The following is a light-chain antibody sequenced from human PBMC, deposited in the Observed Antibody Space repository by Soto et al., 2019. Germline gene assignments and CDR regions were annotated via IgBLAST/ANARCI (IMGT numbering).Light chain of an antibody. J-gene: IGKJ2*01. CDR2: DAS. CDR3: QQYGRSPYT. CDR1: QSVASRN. V-gene: IGKV3-20*01. Sequence: EIVLTQSPGTLSLSPGERATLSCRASQSVASRNLAWYQQKPGQAPRLLIYDASSRATGISDRFSGSGSGTDFTLTISRLEPEDFAVYYCQQYGRSPYTFGQGTKVDIK.